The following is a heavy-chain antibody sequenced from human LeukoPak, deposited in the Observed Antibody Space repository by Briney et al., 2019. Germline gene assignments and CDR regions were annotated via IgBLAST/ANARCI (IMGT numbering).Heavy chain of an antibody. CDR2: MNPNSGNT. CDR3: AQSSGYSVDAFDI. V-gene: IGHV1-8*01. J-gene: IGHJ3*02. CDR1: GYTFTSYD. Sequence: ASVKVSCKASGYTFTSYDINWVRQATGQGLEWMGWMNPNSGNTGYAQKFQGRVTMTRNTSISTAYMELSSLGSEDTAVYYCAQSSGYSVDAFDIWGQGTMVTVSS. D-gene: IGHD3-22*01.